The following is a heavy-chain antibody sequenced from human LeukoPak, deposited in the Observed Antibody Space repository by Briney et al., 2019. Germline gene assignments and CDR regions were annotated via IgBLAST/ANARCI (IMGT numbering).Heavy chain of an antibody. V-gene: IGHV4-30-4*01. D-gene: IGHD3-22*01. J-gene: IGHJ3*02. CDR3: ARGGRRITMSLGAFDI. Sequence: SETLSLTCAVSGVSISSGDYYWSWLRQPPGKGLEWIGYIYYSGSTYYNPSLKSRVTMSVDTSKNQFSLKLSSVTAADTAVYYCARGGRRITMSLGAFDIWGQGTMVTVSS. CDR1: GVSISSGDYY. CDR2: IYYSGST.